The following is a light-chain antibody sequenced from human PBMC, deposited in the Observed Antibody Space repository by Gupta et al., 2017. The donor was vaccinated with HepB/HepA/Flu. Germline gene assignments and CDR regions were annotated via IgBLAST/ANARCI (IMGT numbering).Light chain of an antibody. J-gene: IGKJ4*01. Sequence: EVVMTQSPATLSVSPGERVTLSCRASQSVRSKLAWYQQKPGQAPRLLIYDASTRATGIPARFSGSGSGTDFTLTISSLQPEDFAVYSCLQDKEWPLTFGGWTKVEIK. CDR3: LQDKEWPLT. V-gene: IGKV3-15*01. CDR2: DAS. CDR1: QSVRSK.